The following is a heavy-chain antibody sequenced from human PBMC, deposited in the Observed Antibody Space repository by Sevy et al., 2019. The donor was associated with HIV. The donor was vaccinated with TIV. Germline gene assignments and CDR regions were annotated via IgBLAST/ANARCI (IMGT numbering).Heavy chain of an antibody. Sequence: GESLKISCAVSGFTFSTYAMHWVRQAPGKGLECVAIVSSDGSEINYADSVKGRFTISRDNSRNTLYLQTNSLRTEDTALYYCARDQLGSIDYWGQGTLVTVSS. CDR2: VSSDGSEI. D-gene: IGHD7-27*01. CDR1: GFTFSTYA. V-gene: IGHV3-30-3*01. CDR3: ARDQLGSIDY. J-gene: IGHJ4*02.